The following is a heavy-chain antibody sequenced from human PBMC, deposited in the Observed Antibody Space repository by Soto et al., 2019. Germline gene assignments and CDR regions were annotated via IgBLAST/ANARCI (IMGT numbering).Heavy chain of an antibody. J-gene: IGHJ6*03. D-gene: IGHD3-10*01. CDR1: GYTFTSYA. Sequence: ASVKVSCKASGYTFTSYAMHWVRQAPGQRLEWMGWINAGNGNTKYSQKFQGRVTMTTDTSTSTAYMELRSLRSDDTAVYYCARDPYYGSGSYHYYMDVWGKGTTVTVSS. V-gene: IGHV1-3*01. CDR3: ARDPYYGSGSYHYYMDV. CDR2: INAGNGNT.